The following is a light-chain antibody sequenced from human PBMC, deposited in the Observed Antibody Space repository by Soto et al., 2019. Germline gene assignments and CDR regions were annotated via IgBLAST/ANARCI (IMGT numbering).Light chain of an antibody. J-gene: IGKJ3*01. CDR2: AAS. CDR3: QQSFSTVFT. V-gene: IGKV1-39*01. CDR1: QSVSIY. Sequence: DIPMTQSPSSLSASVGDRVTITCRASQSVSIYLNWYQQKPGKAPKLLIYAASNLQSGVPSRFSGTGSATDFTLTISSLQPEDFATYYCQQSFSTVFTFGPGTKEEIK.